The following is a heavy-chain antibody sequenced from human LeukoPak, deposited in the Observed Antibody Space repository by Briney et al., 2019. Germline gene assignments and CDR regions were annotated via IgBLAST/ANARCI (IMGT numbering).Heavy chain of an antibody. V-gene: IGHV3-23*01. D-gene: IGHD4-23*01. Sequence: PGGSLRLSCAASGFTFTSHAMSWVRRAPGKGLEWVSVISGSGGITYSADSVKGRFSISRDNSKNTLYLQMNSLRAEDTAAYYCAKERGNNGGNTNGYFDYWGQGTLVTVSS. CDR2: ISGSGGIT. J-gene: IGHJ4*02. CDR3: AKERGNNGGNTNGYFDY. CDR1: GFTFTSHA.